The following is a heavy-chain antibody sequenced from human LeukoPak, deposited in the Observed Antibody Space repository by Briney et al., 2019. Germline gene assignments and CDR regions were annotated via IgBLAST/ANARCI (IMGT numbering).Heavy chain of an antibody. V-gene: IGHV3-15*01. Sequence: GGSLRLSCAASGFTFSNAWMSWVRQAPGKGLEWVGRIKSKTDGGTTDCAAPVKDRFTISRDDSKNTLYLQMNSLKTEDTAVYYCTTDTAWIQLWGYGMDVWGQGTTVTVSS. CDR2: IKSKTDGGTT. CDR3: TTDTAWIQLWGYGMDV. CDR1: GFTFSNAW. J-gene: IGHJ6*02. D-gene: IGHD5-18*01.